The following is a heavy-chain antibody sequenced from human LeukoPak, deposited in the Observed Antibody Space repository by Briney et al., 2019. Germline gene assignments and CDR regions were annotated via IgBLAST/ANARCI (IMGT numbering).Heavy chain of an antibody. CDR1: GFTFSEYY. CDR2: ISSSGSTI. J-gene: IGHJ3*02. V-gene: IGHV3-11*04. Sequence: GGSLRLSCAASGFTFSEYYMSWIRQAPGKGLEWVSYISSSGSTIYYADAVKGRFTISRDNAKNSLYLQMNSLRAEDTAVYYCARVSGSSWYGAFDIWGQGTMVTVSS. D-gene: IGHD6-13*01. CDR3: ARVSGSSWYGAFDI.